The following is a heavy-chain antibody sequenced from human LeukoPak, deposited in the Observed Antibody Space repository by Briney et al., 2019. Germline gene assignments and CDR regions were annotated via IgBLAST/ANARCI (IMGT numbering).Heavy chain of an antibody. CDR3: ARLMGERSLFNY. J-gene: IGHJ4*02. CDR1: GFTVSSNY. CDR2: IKQDGNEK. Sequence: GGSLRLSCAASGFTVSSNYMTWVRQAPGKGLEWVANIKQDGNEKYYVDSVKGRFSISRDNAKNSVYLQMNSLRAEDTAVYYCARLMGERSLFNYWGQGVLVTVSS. D-gene: IGHD1-26*01. V-gene: IGHV3-7*02.